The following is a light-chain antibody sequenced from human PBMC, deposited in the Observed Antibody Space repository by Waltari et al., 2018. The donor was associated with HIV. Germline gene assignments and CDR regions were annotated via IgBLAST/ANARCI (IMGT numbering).Light chain of an antibody. CDR3: QSSDDSRPWI. Sequence: YELTQAPPMSVSPGQTAKITCSGDALAQQYAYWYHQNPGQAPVLVMSKDTERPSEIPERLSGSSSGTTVTLTISGVQAEDEADYHCQSSDDSRPWIFGGGTKMTVL. CDR1: ALAQQY. J-gene: IGLJ2*01. V-gene: IGLV3-25*03. CDR2: KDT.